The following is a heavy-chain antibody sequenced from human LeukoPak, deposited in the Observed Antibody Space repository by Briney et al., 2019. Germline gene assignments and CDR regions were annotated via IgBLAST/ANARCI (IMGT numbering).Heavy chain of an antibody. D-gene: IGHD2-2*01. V-gene: IGHV1-2*02. J-gene: IGHJ4*02. Sequence: ASVKVSCKSSGYXFIDYYMHWVRQAPGQGLEWMGRINPNSGATKYAQKFQGRVSMTRDTSINTAYMDLTNLRSDDTAIFYCARVKKLMPEFEFWGQGTLVTVSS. CDR3: ARVKKLMPEFEF. CDR2: INPNSGAT. CDR1: GYXFIDYY.